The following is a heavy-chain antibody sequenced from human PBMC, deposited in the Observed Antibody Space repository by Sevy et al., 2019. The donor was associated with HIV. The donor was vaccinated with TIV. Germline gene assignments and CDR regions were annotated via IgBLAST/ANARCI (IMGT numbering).Heavy chain of an antibody. D-gene: IGHD3-3*02. Sequence: GESLKISCAASGFSFSIYSMNWVRQAPGKGLEWLSSITNSGATKYYAESVKGRFTISRDNARNSLYLQMDSLRDEDTAVYYCARDTTVTRIFNYWGQGTLVTVSS. V-gene: IGHV3-48*02. CDR3: ARDTTVTRIFNY. CDR2: ITNSGATK. J-gene: IGHJ4*02. CDR1: GFSFSIYS.